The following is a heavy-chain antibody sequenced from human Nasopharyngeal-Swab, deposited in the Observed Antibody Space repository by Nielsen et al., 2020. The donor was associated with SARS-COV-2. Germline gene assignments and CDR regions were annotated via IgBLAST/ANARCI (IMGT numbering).Heavy chain of an antibody. V-gene: IGHV3-30-3*01. CDR3: ASTPLDSSGYYYAFHY. CDR2: ISYDGSNK. Sequence: GESLKISCAASGFTFSRYTMHWVRQAPGKGLEWVAVISYDGSNKYYADSVKGRFTISRDISKNTLYLRMNSLRAEDTAVFYCASTPLDSSGYYYAFHYWGRGTLVTVSS. D-gene: IGHD3-22*01. J-gene: IGHJ4*02. CDR1: GFTFSRYT.